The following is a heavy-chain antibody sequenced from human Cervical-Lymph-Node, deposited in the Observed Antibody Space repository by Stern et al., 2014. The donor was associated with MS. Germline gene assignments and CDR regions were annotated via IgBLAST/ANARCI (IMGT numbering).Heavy chain of an antibody. CDR3: VRRRDSDSYDTFDI. J-gene: IGHJ3*02. D-gene: IGHD3-22*01. Sequence: VQLVESGAEVKKPGESLKLSCKTSGYSFSNFWIGWVRQKPGKGLEWMGLLYLADSDTTYSPSFQGHVTISADESISTAYLQWRSLKASDTAMYYCVRRRDSDSYDTFDIWGQGTMLIVSS. CDR2: LYLADSDT. V-gene: IGHV5-51*01. CDR1: GYSFSNFW.